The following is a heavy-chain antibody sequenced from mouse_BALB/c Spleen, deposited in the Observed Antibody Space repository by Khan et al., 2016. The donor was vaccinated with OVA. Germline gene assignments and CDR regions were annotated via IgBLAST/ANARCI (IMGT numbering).Heavy chain of an antibody. V-gene: IGHV1S81*02. D-gene: IGHD2-1*01. CDR1: GYTLTSYW. J-gene: IGHJ2*01. CDR3: ARLLINFDY. CDR2: INPSNGRT. Sequence: QVQLQQSGAELVNPGASVNLSCKASGYTLTSYWMHWVKQRPGQGLEWIGEINPSNGRTNYNEKFKSKATLTVDKYSSTAYMQLSSPTSEDSAVYYCARLLINFDYWGQGTTLTVSA.